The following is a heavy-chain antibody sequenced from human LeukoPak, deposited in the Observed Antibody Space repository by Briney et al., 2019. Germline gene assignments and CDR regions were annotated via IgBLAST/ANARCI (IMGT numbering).Heavy chain of an antibody. V-gene: IGHV3-21*01. CDR2: ISSTTSYI. Sequence: GGSLRLSCAASGFTFSSYSMNWVRQAPGRGLEWVSSISSTTSYIYYADSVRGRFTISRDNAKNSLYLQMNSLRAEDTAVYYCARLRDGYNYDYWGQGTLVSVSS. J-gene: IGHJ4*02. CDR3: ARLRDGYNYDY. D-gene: IGHD5-24*01. CDR1: GFTFSSYS.